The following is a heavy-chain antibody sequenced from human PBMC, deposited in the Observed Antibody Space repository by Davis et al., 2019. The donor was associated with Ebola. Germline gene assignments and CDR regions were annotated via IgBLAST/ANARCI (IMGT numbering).Heavy chain of an antibody. CDR1: GGSISSSSYY. CDR2: IYYSGST. Sequence: MPSETLSLTCTVSGGSISSSSYYWGWIRQPPGKGLEWIGSIYYSGSTYYNPSLKSRVTISVDTSKNQFSLKLSSVTAADTPVYYCARAQTTVVTGWFDPWGQGTLVTVSS. J-gene: IGHJ5*02. V-gene: IGHV4-39*07. CDR3: ARAQTTVVTGWFDP. D-gene: IGHD4-23*01.